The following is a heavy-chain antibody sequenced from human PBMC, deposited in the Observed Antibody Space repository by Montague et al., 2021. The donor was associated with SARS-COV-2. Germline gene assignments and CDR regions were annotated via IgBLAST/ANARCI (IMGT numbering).Heavy chain of an antibody. D-gene: IGHD4-17*01. CDR2: IDQGGAT. Sequence: SETLSLTCTVSGGSITVSRYDWTWIRQAPGKGLEWIGEIDQGGATNYSPSLRSRLTLSVDTSKNQFSLKLRSVTAADTAVYYCARDRTADDYDDYETAGYSYYYGMDVWGQGTTVTVSS. V-gene: IGHV4-39*07. CDR3: ARDRTADDYDDYETAGYSYYYGMDV. J-gene: IGHJ6*02. CDR1: GGSITVSRYD.